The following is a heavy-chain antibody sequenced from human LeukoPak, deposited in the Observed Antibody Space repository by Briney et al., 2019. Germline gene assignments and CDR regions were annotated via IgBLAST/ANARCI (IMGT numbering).Heavy chain of an antibody. D-gene: IGHD6-19*01. J-gene: IGHJ4*02. CDR3: AREGSSSVAGLFDY. Sequence: ASETLSLTCTVSGGSISSCYWSWIRQPAGKGLEWIGRIYTSGSTNYNPSLKSRVTMSVDTSKNQFSLKLSSVTAADTAVYYCAREGSSSVAGLFDYWGQGTLVTVSS. CDR2: IYTSGST. V-gene: IGHV4-4*07. CDR1: GGSISSCY.